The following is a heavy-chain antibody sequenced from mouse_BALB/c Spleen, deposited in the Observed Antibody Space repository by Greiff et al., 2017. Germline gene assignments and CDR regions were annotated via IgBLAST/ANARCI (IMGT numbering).Heavy chain of an antibody. J-gene: IGHJ2*01. CDR2: INSNGGST. CDR3: ARQGLRLPFDY. D-gene: IGHD1-2*01. CDR1: GFTFSSYY. Sequence: EVKLMESGGGLVKLGGSLKLSCAASGFTFSSYYMSWVRQTPEKRLELVAAINSNGGSTYYPDTVKGRFTISRDNAKNTLYLQMSSLKSEDTALYYCARQGLRLPFDYWGQGTTLTVSS. V-gene: IGHV5-6-2*01.